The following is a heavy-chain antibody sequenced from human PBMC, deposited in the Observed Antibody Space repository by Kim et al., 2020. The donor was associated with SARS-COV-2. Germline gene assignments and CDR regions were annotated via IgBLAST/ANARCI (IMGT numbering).Heavy chain of an antibody. CDR3: GKAGGGLDV. J-gene: IGHJ6*02. Sequence: GSKIIDADSVKGRFTIARDNGKNTRYLQMNSLRAEDTAVYYCGKAGGGLDVWGQGTTVTVSS. CDR2: GSKI. V-gene: IGHV3-74*01. D-gene: IGHD3-10*01.